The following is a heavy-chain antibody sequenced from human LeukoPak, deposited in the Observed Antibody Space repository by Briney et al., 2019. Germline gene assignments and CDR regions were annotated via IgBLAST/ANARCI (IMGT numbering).Heavy chain of an antibody. D-gene: IGHD2-2*01. Sequence: ASVKVSCKASGYTFTSYGISWVRQAPGRGLEWMGWISAYNGNTNYAQKLQGRVTMTTDTSTSTAYMELRSLRSDDTAVYYCATMVVVPAAAEPIDAFDIWGQGTMVTVSS. CDR3: ATMVVVPAAAEPIDAFDI. CDR2: ISAYNGNT. J-gene: IGHJ3*02. CDR1: GYTFTSYG. V-gene: IGHV1-18*01.